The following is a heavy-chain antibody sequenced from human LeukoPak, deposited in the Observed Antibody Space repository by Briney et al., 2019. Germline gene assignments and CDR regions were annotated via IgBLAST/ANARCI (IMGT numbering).Heavy chain of an antibody. CDR2: ISSSGSTI. Sequence: GGSLRLSCAASGFTFSSYWMHWVRQAPGKGLEWVSYISSSGSTIYYADSVKGRFTISRDNAKNSLYLQMNSLRAEDTAVYYCARAQPTGWNPDCWGQGTLVTVSS. CDR1: GFTFSSYW. V-gene: IGHV3-48*04. CDR3: ARAQPTGWNPDC. D-gene: IGHD1-1*01. J-gene: IGHJ4*02.